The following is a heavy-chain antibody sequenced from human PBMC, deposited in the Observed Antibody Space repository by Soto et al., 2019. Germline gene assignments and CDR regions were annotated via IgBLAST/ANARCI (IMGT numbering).Heavy chain of an antibody. CDR2: IYYSGST. CDR1: GGSISSGDYY. J-gene: IGHJ4*02. Sequence: PSETLSLTCTVSGGSISSGDYYWSWIRQPPGKGLEWIGYIYYSGSTYYNPSLKSRVTISVDTSKNQFSLKLSSVTAADTAVYYCARGGSWSNFDYWGQGTLVTVSS. V-gene: IGHV4-30-4*01. D-gene: IGHD6-13*01. CDR3: ARGGSWSNFDY.